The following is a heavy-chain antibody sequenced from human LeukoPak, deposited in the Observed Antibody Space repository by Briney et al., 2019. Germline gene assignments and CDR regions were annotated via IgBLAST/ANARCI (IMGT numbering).Heavy chain of an antibody. CDR2: IYPGDSDT. J-gene: IGHJ4*02. D-gene: IGHD3-22*01. CDR3: ARLPGINVIVPPDY. CDR1: GYSFTSYW. V-gene: IGHV5-51*01. Sequence: GESLQISCKGSGYSFTSYWIGWVRPMPGKGLEWMGIIYPGDSDTRYSPSFQGQVTISADKSISTAYLQWSSLKASDTAIYYCARLPGINVIVPPDYWGQGTLVTVSS.